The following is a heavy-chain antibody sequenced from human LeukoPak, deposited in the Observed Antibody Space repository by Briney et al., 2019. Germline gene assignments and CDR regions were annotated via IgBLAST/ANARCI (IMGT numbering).Heavy chain of an antibody. V-gene: IGHV3-66*01. J-gene: IGHJ4*02. D-gene: IGHD3-3*01. CDR1: GFTVSINY. CDR2: IYGGGGT. CDR3: AREGGGPSGPLDY. Sequence: GGSLRLSCAASGFTVSINYTTWVRQAPGTGLEWVSVIYGGGGTYYADSVKGRFTISRDNSKNTLYLQMNSLRAEDTAVYYCAREGGGPSGPLDYWGQGTLVTVSS.